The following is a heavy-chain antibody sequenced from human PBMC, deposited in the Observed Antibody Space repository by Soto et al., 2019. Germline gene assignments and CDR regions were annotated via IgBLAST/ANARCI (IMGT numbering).Heavy chain of an antibody. CDR3: ATVIPSSSPHSGVFDP. CDR2: FDREDGER. Sequence: QAQLVQSGAEVKKPGASVKVSCKVSGYTLTEFSVHWVRQTPGGGLEWMGGFDREDGERIYAQKFQGRVVMTEDTSTDTAYMELSSLRSEDTAVYYCATVIPSSSPHSGVFDPWGQGTLVSVSS. CDR1: GYTLTEFS. J-gene: IGHJ5*02. V-gene: IGHV1-24*01. D-gene: IGHD2-2*01.